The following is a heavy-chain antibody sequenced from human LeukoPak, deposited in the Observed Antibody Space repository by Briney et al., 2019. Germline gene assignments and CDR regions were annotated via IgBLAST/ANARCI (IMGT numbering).Heavy chain of an antibody. Sequence: ASVKISCTASGYTFTGHYIHWVRQVPGQGLEWMGWINPNSGDTNYTQKFQDRVSMTLDTPISTPSMEVNRLTSDDTAVYYCAKDGRGVRNFYSSGIQVDFWGQGTLVTVSS. V-gene: IGHV1-2*02. J-gene: IGHJ4*02. CDR2: INPNSGDT. CDR1: GYTFTGHY. CDR3: AKDGRGVRNFYSSGIQVDF. D-gene: IGHD3-10*01.